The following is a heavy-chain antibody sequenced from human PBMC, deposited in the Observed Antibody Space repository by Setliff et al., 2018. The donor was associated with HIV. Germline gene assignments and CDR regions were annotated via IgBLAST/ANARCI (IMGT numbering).Heavy chain of an antibody. J-gene: IGHJ5*02. CDR2: IYTSGST. D-gene: IGHD3-10*01. CDR1: GGSISSGSYY. CDR3: ARDVGYYGSGSQP. Sequence: SETLSLTCTVSGGSISSGSYYWSWIRQPAGKGLEWIGHIYTSGSTNYNPSLKSRVTISVDASKNQFSLKLSSVTAADTAVYYCARDVGYYGSGSQPWGQGTLVTVSS. V-gene: IGHV4-61*09.